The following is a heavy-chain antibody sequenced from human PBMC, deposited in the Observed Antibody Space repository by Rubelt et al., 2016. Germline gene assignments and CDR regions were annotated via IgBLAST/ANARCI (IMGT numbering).Heavy chain of an antibody. CDR3: ARVGEESGHYDH. CDR1: GGSISSGGYY. V-gene: IGHV3-11*04. Sequence: QVQLQESGPGLEKPSQTLSLTCTVSGGSISSGGYYWSWVRQAPGKGLEWVACISQSAKNIYYTDSMKGRLTIMRDNARDSLYLQMNNLRPEDTAVYYCARVGEESGHYDHWGQGTRVTVSS. D-gene: IGHD3-3*01. J-gene: IGHJ4*02. CDR2: ISQSAKNI.